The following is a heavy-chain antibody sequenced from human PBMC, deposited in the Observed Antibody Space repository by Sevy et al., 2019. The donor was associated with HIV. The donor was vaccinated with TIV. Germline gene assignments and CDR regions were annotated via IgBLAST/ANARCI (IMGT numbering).Heavy chain of an antibody. CDR1: GGSIRNYF. Sequence: SETLSLTCFVSGGSIRNYFWSWIRQPPGKGLEWIGYMYYSGSTNCNPSLKSRVTISVDTSKNQFSLKRSSVTAADTAVYYCARRLYLGSGSYSKGPNWFDPWGQGTLVTVSS. J-gene: IGHJ5*02. CDR2: MYYSGST. V-gene: IGHV4-59*08. CDR3: ARRLYLGSGSYSKGPNWFDP. D-gene: IGHD3-10*01.